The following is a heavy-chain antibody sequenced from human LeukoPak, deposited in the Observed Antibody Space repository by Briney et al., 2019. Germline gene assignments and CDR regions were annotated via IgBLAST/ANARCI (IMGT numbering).Heavy chain of an antibody. Sequence: PGRSLRLSCAASGFTFSSYAMHWVRQAPGKGLEWVAVISYDGSNKYYADSVKGRFTISRDNSKNTLYLQMNSLRAEDTAVYYCARRPLRLGELSLTYYYCMDVWGQGTTVTVS. V-gene: IGHV3-30-3*01. J-gene: IGHJ6*02. D-gene: IGHD3-16*02. CDR1: GFTFSSYA. CDR2: ISYDGSNK. CDR3: ARRPLRLGELSLTYYYCMDV.